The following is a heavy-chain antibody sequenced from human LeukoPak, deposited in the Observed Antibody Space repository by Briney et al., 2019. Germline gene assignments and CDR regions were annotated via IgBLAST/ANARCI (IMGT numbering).Heavy chain of an antibody. Sequence: SETLSLTCTVSGYSISSGYYWGWIRQPPGKGLEWIGSIYHSGSTYYNPSLKSRVTISVDKSKNQFSLKLSSVTAADTAVYYCAQDSEDYWGQGTLVTVSS. CDR3: AQDSEDY. J-gene: IGHJ4*02. V-gene: IGHV4-38-2*02. CDR2: IYHSGST. CDR1: GYSISSGYY.